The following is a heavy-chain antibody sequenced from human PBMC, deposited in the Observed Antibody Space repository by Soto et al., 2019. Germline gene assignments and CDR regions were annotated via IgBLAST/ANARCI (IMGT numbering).Heavy chain of an antibody. Sequence: TLSLTCSVSGGSVTLTSYYWGWIRQPPGKGLEWIGNVYYSGSTNYNPSLKSRVTISVDTSKNQFSLSLKSVTAADTAVYYCASDYSGYSADPEYYGVEVWGQGTTVTVSS. CDR3: ASDYSGYSADPEYYGVEV. J-gene: IGHJ6*02. CDR2: VYYSGST. D-gene: IGHD3-22*01. V-gene: IGHV4-39*01. CDR1: GGSVTLTSYY.